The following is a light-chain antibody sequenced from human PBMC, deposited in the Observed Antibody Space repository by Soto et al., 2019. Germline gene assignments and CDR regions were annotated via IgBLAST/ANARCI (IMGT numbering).Light chain of an antibody. Sequence: EIVLTQSPGTLSLSPGERATLSCRASQSVSSSYLAWYQQKPGQAPRLLIYGASSRATGIPDRFSGSGSGTDFTLTISRLEPEDFAVYYCQQYGSSPPGTFGQGTKVDNK. J-gene: IGKJ1*01. CDR3: QQYGSSPPGT. CDR1: QSVSSSY. V-gene: IGKV3-20*01. CDR2: GAS.